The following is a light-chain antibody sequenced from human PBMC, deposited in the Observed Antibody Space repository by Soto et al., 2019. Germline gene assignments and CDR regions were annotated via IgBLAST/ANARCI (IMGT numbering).Light chain of an antibody. J-gene: IGLJ1*01. CDR1: SSNIGSNA. CDR3: AAWDDSLKGYV. Sequence: QSVLTEPPSASGTPGQRVTISCSGSSSNIGSNAVNWYQQLPGTTPKLLIYRNDQRPSGVPDRFSGSKSGTSASLAISGLQSEDEADYYCAAWDDSLKGYVFGTATQLTVL. V-gene: IGLV1-44*01. CDR2: RND.